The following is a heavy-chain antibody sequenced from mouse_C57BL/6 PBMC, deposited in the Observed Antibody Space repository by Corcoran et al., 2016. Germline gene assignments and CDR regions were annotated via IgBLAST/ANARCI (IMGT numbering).Heavy chain of an antibody. D-gene: IGHD2-1*01. CDR1: GYTFTDYY. CDR2: INPNNGGT. V-gene: IGHV1-26*01. CDR3: AGDGNYQAWFAY. J-gene: IGHJ3*01. Sequence: EVQLQQSGPELVKPGASVKISCKASGYTFTDYYMNWVKQSHGKSLEWIGDINPNNGGTSYNQKFKGKATLTVDKSSSTAYMELRSLTSEAAAVYFCAGDGNYQAWFAYWDHGTLVTVSA.